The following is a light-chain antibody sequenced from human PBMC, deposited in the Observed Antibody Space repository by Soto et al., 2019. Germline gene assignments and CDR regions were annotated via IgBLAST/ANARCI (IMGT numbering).Light chain of an antibody. CDR1: QSVSSH. V-gene: IGKV3-11*01. J-gene: IGKJ4*01. CDR3: QQRTNWRLS. CDR2: DTS. Sequence: EIVLTQSPATLSLSPGERATLSCRASQSVSSHLTWYQQKPGQAPRLLIYDTSNRATGIPARFSGSGSGTDFTLTISSLEPEDFAVYYCQQRTNWRLSFGGWTKVEIK.